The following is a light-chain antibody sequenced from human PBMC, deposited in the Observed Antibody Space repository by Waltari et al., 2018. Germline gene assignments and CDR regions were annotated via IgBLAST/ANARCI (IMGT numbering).Light chain of an antibody. CDR2: ANY. CDR3: ATWDDSLSGRV. Sequence: QSVQPQPPSTSGTPGQRVTIPCSVITSNIGTNTFTWYQLLPGTAPKTVIFANYHRPSGVPDRFSASKSGTSASLVISGLQSEDEADYFCATWDDSLSGRVFGGGTKVTVL. CDR1: TSNIGTNT. J-gene: IGLJ3*02. V-gene: IGLV1-44*01.